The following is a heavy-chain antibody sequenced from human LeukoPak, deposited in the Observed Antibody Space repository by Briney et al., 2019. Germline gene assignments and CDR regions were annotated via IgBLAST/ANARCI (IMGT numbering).Heavy chain of an antibody. CDR2: IKPDGSEK. D-gene: IGHD1-14*01. V-gene: IGHV3-7*01. J-gene: IGHJ4*02. Sequence: GGSLRLSCAASGFTFITSWMSWLRQAPGKGLEWVAHIKPDGSEKYYVDSVKGRFTISRDNAKNSLSLQMNSLRAEDTAVYYCARNFNHFDYWGQGTLVTVSS. CDR1: GFTFITSW. CDR3: ARNFNHFDY.